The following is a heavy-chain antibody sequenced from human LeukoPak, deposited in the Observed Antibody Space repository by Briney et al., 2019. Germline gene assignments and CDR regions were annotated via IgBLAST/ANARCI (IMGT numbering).Heavy chain of an antibody. CDR3: ARPGDYGGPGGDY. J-gene: IGHJ4*02. D-gene: IGHD4-23*01. Sequence: PSETLSLTCTVSVDSISSNHYYWGWIRQPPGKGLEWIGTIFYTGSTNYNPSLKSRVTISVDTSKNQFSLKLSSVTAADTAVYYCARPGDYGGPGGDYWGQGTLVTVSS. CDR1: VDSISSNHYY. CDR2: IFYTGST. V-gene: IGHV4-39*01.